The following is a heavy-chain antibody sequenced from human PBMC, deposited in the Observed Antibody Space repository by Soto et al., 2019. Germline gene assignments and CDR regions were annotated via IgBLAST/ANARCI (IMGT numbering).Heavy chain of an antibody. Sequence: GGSLRLSCAASGFTFSSYSMNWVRQAPGKGLEWVSSISSSSSYIYYADSVKGRFTISRDNAKNSLYLQMNSLRAEDTALYYCAKDLAVDGPSGDGAAHDIPSQGTMVTVSS. CDR2: ISSSSSYI. V-gene: IGHV3-21*04. CDR3: AKDLAVDGPSGDGAAHDI. D-gene: IGHD6-19*01. J-gene: IGHJ3*02. CDR1: GFTFSSYS.